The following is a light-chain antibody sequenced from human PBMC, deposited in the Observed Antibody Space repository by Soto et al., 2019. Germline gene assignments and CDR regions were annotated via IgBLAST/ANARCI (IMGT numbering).Light chain of an antibody. CDR2: GAS. Sequence: EIVMTQSPATLSVSPGERATRSCKASQSVSDNLAWDKQKPGQAPRLLIYGASTRATGTPARFSGSGSGTEFTLSISSRQSKDFAVYYCQQYKKWPPWTFGQGTKVEIK. CDR3: QQYKKWPPWT. V-gene: IGKV3-15*01. J-gene: IGKJ1*01. CDR1: QSVSDN.